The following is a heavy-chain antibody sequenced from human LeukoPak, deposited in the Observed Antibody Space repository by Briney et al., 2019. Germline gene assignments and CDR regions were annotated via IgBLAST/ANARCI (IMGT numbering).Heavy chain of an antibody. CDR2: ISGSGGST. Sequence: QSGGSLRLSCAASGFTFSSYAMSWVRQAPGKGLEWVSAISGSGGSTYYADSVKGRFTISRDNSKNTLYLQMNSLRAEDTAVYYCAKDLLLPGAIGDDAFDIWGQGTMVTVSS. V-gene: IGHV3-23*01. J-gene: IGHJ3*02. CDR1: GFTFSSYA. D-gene: IGHD2-2*01. CDR3: AKDLLLPGAIGDDAFDI.